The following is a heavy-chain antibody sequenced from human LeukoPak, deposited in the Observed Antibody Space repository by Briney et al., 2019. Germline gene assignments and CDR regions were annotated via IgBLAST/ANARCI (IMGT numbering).Heavy chain of an antibody. D-gene: IGHD1-26*01. V-gene: IGHV4-38-2*02. CDR1: GYSISSGYY. J-gene: IGHJ4*02. Sequence: ASETLSLTCTVSGYSISSGYYWGWVRQPPGKGLEWIGSIYHSGSTYYNPSLKSRVTISVDTSKNQFSLKLSSVTAADTAVYYCARDRRWELLDYWGQGTLVTVSS. CDR3: ARDRRWELLDY. CDR2: IYHSGST.